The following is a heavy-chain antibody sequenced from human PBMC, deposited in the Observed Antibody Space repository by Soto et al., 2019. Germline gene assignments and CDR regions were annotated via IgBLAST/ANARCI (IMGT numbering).Heavy chain of an antibody. V-gene: IGHV3-33*08. CDR1: GFTFRSYG. CDR3: AREASGTDAFDI. CDR2: VWYDGSNK. J-gene: IGHJ3*02. Sequence: GGSLRLSCAASGFTFRSYGMHWVRQAPCKGLGWVVVVWYDGSNKYYADSVKGRFTISRDNSKNTLYLQMNSLIAEDTAVYYCAREASGTDAFDIWGQGTMVTVPS. D-gene: IGHD1-1*01.